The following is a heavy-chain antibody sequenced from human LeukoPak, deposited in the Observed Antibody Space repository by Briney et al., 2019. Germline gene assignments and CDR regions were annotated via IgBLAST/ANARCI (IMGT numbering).Heavy chain of an antibody. CDR1: GGSITSGTYY. Sequence: SQTLSLTCTVSGGSITSGTYYWSWIRQPAGKGLEWIGRVYLGGSTNYNPSLKSRVMMSLDKANNQFSLRLSSVTAADTATYYCARDHCDDAACYPFDRWGQGTLVTVSS. D-gene: IGHD2-21*01. V-gene: IGHV4-61*02. CDR3: ARDHCDDAACYPFDR. J-gene: IGHJ4*02. CDR2: VYLGGST.